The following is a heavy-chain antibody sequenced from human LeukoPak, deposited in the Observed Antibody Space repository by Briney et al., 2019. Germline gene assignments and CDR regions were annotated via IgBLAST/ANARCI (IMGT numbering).Heavy chain of an antibody. CDR1: GFTFSSYG. CDR2: ISGSGGST. D-gene: IGHD6-13*01. CDR3: ARSSSSWPNWFDP. Sequence: GGTLRLSCAASGFTFSSYGMSWVRQAPGKGLEWVSAISGSGGSTYYADSVKGRFTISRDNSKNTLYLQMNSLRAEDTAVYYCARSSSSWPNWFDPWGQGTLVTVSS. V-gene: IGHV3-23*01. J-gene: IGHJ5*02.